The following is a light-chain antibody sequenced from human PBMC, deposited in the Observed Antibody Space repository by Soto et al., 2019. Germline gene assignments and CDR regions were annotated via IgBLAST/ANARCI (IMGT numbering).Light chain of an antibody. J-gene: IGKJ5*01. CDR3: QQYNTYPIT. V-gene: IGKV1-5*03. CDR2: KAS. Sequence: DIQMTQSPSTLSASVGDRVTITCRASQSISSWLAWYQQKPGKAPNLLIYKASSLESGVPSRFSGSGSGTEFTRTINSLQPDDFATYYCQQYNTYPITFGQGTRLDIK. CDR1: QSISSW.